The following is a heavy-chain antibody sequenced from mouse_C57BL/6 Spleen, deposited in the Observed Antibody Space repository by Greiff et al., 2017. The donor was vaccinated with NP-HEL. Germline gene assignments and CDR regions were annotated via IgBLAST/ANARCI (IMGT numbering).Heavy chain of an antibody. CDR1: GFNIKDDY. CDR2: LDPENRDT. D-gene: IGHD2-4*01. V-gene: IGHV14-4*01. J-gene: IGHJ2*01. CDR3: TTRAIDYDDY. Sequence: VQLQQSGAELVRPGASVKLSCTASGFNIKDDYMHWVKQRPEQGLEWIGWLDPENRDTEYASKFQGKATITADTSSNTAYLQLSSLTSEDTAVYYCTTRAIDYDDYWGQGTTLTVSS.